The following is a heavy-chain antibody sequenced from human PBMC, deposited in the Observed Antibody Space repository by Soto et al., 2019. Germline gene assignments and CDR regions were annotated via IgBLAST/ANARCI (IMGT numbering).Heavy chain of an antibody. V-gene: IGHV4-34*01. Sequence: QVRLQQWGAGLLKPSETLSLTCAVYGGSFSGYYWNWIRQSPGKGLEWIGEVNQGGSTNYIPSLKSRVTISVDTSKNQFSLTLRSVTAADTALYYCQKGDDAFDIWGQGTMVTVSS. CDR2: VNQGGST. J-gene: IGHJ3*02. D-gene: IGHD3-16*01. CDR3: QKGDDAFDI. CDR1: GGSFSGYY.